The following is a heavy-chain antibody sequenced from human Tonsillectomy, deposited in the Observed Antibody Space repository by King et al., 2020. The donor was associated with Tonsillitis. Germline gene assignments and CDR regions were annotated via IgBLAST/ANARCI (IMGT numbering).Heavy chain of an antibody. CDR1: GFTFSGSA. V-gene: IGHV3-73*02. Sequence: VQLVESGGGLVQPGGSLKLSCAASGFTFSGSAMHWVRQASGKGLEWVGRIRSKANSYATAYGASVKGRFTISRDDSKNTAYLQMTSLKTEDTAVYYCTSPSDDILTGYYFDYWGQGTLVTVSS. CDR3: TSPSDDILTGYYFDY. CDR2: IRSKANSYAT. J-gene: IGHJ4*02. D-gene: IGHD3-9*01.